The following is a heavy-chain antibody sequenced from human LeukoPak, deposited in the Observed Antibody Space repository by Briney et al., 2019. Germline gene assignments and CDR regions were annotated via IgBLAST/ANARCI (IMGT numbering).Heavy chain of an antibody. V-gene: IGHV1-18*01. D-gene: IGHD1-26*01. CDR1: SYTFTRYG. J-gene: IGHJ4*02. CDR2: IGGSNGNT. CDR3: ARSGRGTYYYFDL. Sequence: ASVKVSCKASSYTFTRYGISWVRQAPGQGLEWMGWIGGSNGNTNYAQKFQGRVSMTADTSTSTAYMELRSLRSDDTAVYYCARSGRGTYYYFDLWGQGTLVTVSS.